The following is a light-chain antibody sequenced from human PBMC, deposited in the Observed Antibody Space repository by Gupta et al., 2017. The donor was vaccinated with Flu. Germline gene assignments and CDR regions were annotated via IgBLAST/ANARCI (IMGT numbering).Light chain of an antibody. CDR2: KVS. CDR1: QSLVFIDGNTY. Sequence: DDVMTQSPLSLPVTLGQPAYISCRSSQSLVFIDGNTYLSWIQQRPGQSTSRLIYKVSNRDSGVPDRFSGSGSGTDFTLKISRVEADDVGVYYCMQTTRWPWTFGQGAKVEIK. CDR3: MQTTRWPWT. J-gene: IGKJ1*01. V-gene: IGKV2-30*01.